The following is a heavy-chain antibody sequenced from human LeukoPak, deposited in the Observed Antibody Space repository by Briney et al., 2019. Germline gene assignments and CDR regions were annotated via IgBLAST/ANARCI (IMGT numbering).Heavy chain of an antibody. CDR3: ARENIVVVPAAMSGQAFDI. CDR1: GYTFTSYG. J-gene: IGHJ3*02. CDR2: INPNSGGT. D-gene: IGHD2-2*01. V-gene: IGHV1-2*02. Sequence: ASVKVSCKASGYTFTSYGISWVRQAPGQGLEWMGWINPNSGGTSYAQKFQGRVAMTRDASISTAYMELSRLRSDDTAVYYCARENIVVVPAAMSGQAFDIWGQGTMVTVSS.